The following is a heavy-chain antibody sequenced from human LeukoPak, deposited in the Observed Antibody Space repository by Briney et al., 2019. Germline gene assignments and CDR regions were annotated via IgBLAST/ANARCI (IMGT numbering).Heavy chain of an antibody. D-gene: IGHD1-26*01. Sequence: GGSLRLSCAASGFTFSNAWMSWVRQAPGKGLEWVGRIKSKTDGGTTDYAAPVKGRFTISRDDSKNTLYVQLNSLRVEDTAVYYCAKNRGAGSHYYYHMNVWGKGTTVTVSS. CDR2: IKSKTDGGTT. CDR1: GFTFSNAW. CDR3: AKNRGAGSHYYYHMNV. J-gene: IGHJ6*03. V-gene: IGHV3-15*01.